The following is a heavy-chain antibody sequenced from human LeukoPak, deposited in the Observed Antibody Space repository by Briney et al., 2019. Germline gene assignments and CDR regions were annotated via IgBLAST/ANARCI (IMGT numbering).Heavy chain of an antibody. V-gene: IGHV4-34*01. CDR2: STHSGST. CDR3: ARGRTGAAALDF. J-gene: IGHJ4*02. D-gene: IGHD2-2*01. CDR1: GGSFSGHY. Sequence: SETLSLTCAVYGGSFSGHYWTWIRQPPGKGLEWIGESTHSGSTNYNPSLKSRVTISVDSSKNQFSLKLTSVSAADTAVYHCARGRTGAAALDFWGPGTLVTVSS.